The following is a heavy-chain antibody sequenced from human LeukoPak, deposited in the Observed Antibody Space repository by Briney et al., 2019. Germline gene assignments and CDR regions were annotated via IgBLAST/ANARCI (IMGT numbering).Heavy chain of an antibody. V-gene: IGHV4-4*07. CDR2: IYTSGST. D-gene: IGHD3-22*01. Sequence: SETLSLTFTVSGGSISSYYWSWIRQPAGKGLEWIGRIYTSGSTNYNPSLKSRVTMSVDTSKNQFSLKLSSVAAADTAVYYCARDNYYYDSSGYSAFDIWGQGTMVTVSS. CDR1: GGSISSYY. CDR3: ARDNYYYDSSGYSAFDI. J-gene: IGHJ3*02.